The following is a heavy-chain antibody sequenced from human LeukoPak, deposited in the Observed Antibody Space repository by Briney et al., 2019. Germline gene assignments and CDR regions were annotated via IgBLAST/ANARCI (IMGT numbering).Heavy chain of an antibody. CDR1: GGSISSHY. D-gene: IGHD3-3*01. CDR3: ARDSGLYDFHGYYYMDV. J-gene: IGHJ6*03. V-gene: IGHV4-59*11. CDR2: IYYSGST. Sequence: PSETLSLTCTVSGGSISSHYWSWIRQPPGKGLEWIGYIYYSGSTNYNPSLKSRVTISVDTSKNQFSLKLSSVTAADTAVYYCARDSGLYDFHGYYYMDVWGQGTTVTVSS.